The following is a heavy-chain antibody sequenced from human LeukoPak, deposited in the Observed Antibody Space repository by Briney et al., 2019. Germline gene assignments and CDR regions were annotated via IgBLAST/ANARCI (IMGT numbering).Heavy chain of an antibody. CDR3: ARDRTRVQTDY. J-gene: IGHJ4*02. V-gene: IGHV3-7*01. Sequence: GGSLRLSCAASGFTFSSQWMSWVRQAPGKGLEWVANVNQDGTGKYYVDSVKGRFTISRDNAKNSLYLQMNSLRAEDTAVYYCARDRTRVQTDYWGQGTLVTVSS. CDR1: GFTFSSQW. CDR2: VNQDGTGK. D-gene: IGHD1-14*01.